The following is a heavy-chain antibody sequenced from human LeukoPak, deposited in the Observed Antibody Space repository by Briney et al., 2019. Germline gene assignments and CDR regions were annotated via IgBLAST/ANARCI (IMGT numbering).Heavy chain of an antibody. V-gene: IGHV4-34*01. CDR1: GGSFSGYY. CDR3: ARGGPSMDV. J-gene: IGHJ6*03. CDR2: INHSGST. Sequence: SETLSLTCAVYGGSFSGYYWSWIRQPPGKGLEWIGEINHSGSTNYNPSLKSRVTMSVDTSKNQFSLKLSSVTAADTAVYYCARGGPSMDVWGKGTTVTISS.